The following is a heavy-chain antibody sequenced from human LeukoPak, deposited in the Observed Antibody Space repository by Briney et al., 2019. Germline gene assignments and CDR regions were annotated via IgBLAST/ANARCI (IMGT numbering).Heavy chain of an antibody. Sequence: SETLSLTCTVSGGSISSGGYYWSWVRQPPGKGLEWIGYIYHSGSTYYNPSLKSRVTISVDRSKNQFSLKLSSVTAADTAVYYCARWGGSYRRGWYFDYWGEGTLGTVSS. J-gene: IGHJ4*02. D-gene: IGHD5-18*01. CDR1: GGSISSGGYY. CDR3: ARWGGSYRRGWYFDY. CDR2: IYHSGST. V-gene: IGHV4-30-2*01.